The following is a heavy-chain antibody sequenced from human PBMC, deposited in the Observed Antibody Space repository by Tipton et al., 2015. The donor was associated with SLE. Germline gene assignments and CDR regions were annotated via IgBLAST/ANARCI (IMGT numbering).Heavy chain of an antibody. Sequence: QLVQSGAEVKKPGASVKVSCKASGYTFTNYDINWVRQATGQGLEWMGWMNPNSGYTGYAQKFQGRVTMTRNTSISTAYMELSSLKSEATAVYYCAREAAAMASDYWGQGTLVTVSS. J-gene: IGHJ4*02. CDR1: GYTFTNYD. V-gene: IGHV1-8*01. D-gene: IGHD2-2*01. CDR2: MNPNSGYT. CDR3: AREAAAMASDY.